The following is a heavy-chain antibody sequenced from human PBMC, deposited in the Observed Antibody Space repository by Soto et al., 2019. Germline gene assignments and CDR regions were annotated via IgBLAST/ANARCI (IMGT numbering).Heavy chain of an antibody. V-gene: IGHV4-34*01. J-gene: IGHJ6*02. CDR3: ASSAVTDTRYGMGV. CDR1: GGSFSGYY. Sequence: SETLSLTCAVYGGSFSGYYWSWIRQPPGKGLEWIGEINHSGSTNYNPSLKSRVTISVDTSKNQFSLKLSSVTAADTAVYYCASSAVTDTRYGMGVWGPGTTVTVSS. CDR2: INHSGST. D-gene: IGHD6-19*01.